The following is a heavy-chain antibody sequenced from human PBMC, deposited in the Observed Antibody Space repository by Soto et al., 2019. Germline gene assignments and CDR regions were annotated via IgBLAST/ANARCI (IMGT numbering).Heavy chain of an antibody. J-gene: IGHJ4*02. Sequence: EVQLLESGGGLVQPGGSLRLSCAASGFTFSSYAMSWVRQAPGKGLEWVSAISGSGGSTYYADSVKGRFTISGDNSKNTLYLQMNSLRAEDTAVYYCAKPLNYLTAMAPIDYWGQGTLVTVSS. CDR2: ISGSGGST. CDR3: AKPLNYLTAMAPIDY. D-gene: IGHD5-18*01. CDR1: GFTFSSYA. V-gene: IGHV3-23*01.